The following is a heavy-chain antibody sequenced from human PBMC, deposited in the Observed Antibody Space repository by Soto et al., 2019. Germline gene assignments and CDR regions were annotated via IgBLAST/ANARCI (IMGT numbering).Heavy chain of an antibody. Sequence: GGSLRLSCAASGFTFSSYGMHWVRQAPGKGLEWVAVISYDGSNKYYADSVKGRFTISRDNSKNTLYLQMNSMRAEDTAVYYCAKGIRLIEAHYYFDYWGQGTLVTVSS. J-gene: IGHJ4*02. CDR2: ISYDGSNK. CDR3: AKGIRLIEAHYYFDY. D-gene: IGHD6-13*01. V-gene: IGHV3-30*18. CDR1: GFTFSSYG.